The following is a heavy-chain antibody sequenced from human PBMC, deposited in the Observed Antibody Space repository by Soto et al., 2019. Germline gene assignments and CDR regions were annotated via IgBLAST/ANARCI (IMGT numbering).Heavy chain of an antibody. CDR3: ARAHSGYDTHYYYYYYMDV. CDR1: GGSFSGYY. J-gene: IGHJ6*03. V-gene: IGHV4-34*01. CDR2: INHSGST. Sequence: SETLSLTCAVYGGSFSGYYWSWIRQPPGKGLKWIGEINHSGSTNYNPSLKSRVTISVDTSKNQFSLKLSSVTAADTAVYYCARAHSGYDTHYYYYYYMDVWGKGTTVTVSS. D-gene: IGHD5-12*01.